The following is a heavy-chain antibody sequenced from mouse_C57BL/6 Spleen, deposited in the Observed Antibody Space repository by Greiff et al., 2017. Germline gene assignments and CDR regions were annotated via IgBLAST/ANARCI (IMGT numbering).Heavy chain of an antibody. D-gene: IGHD3-1*01. CDR2: IDPENGDT. CDR3: TTGSQLTYFDY. Sequence: VQLKQSGAELVRPGASVKLSCTASGFNIKDDYMHWVKQRPEQGLEWIGWIDPENGDTEYASKFQGKATITADTSSNTAYLQLSSLTSEDTAVYYCTTGSQLTYFDYWGQGTTLTVSS. J-gene: IGHJ2*01. CDR1: GFNIKDDY. V-gene: IGHV14-4*01.